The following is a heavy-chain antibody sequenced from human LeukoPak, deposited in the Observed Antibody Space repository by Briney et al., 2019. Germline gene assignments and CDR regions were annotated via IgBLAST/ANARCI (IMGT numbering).Heavy chain of an antibody. D-gene: IGHD3-16*02. CDR1: GFTVSSNY. V-gene: IGHV3-53*01. Sequence: GGSLRLSCAASGFTVSSNYMSWVRQAPGKGLEWVSVIYSGGSTYYADSVKGRFTISRDNAKNSLYLQMNSLRAEDTAVYYCARDYPLNPFDYWGQGTLVTVSS. CDR3: ARDYPLNPFDY. CDR2: IYSGGST. J-gene: IGHJ4*02.